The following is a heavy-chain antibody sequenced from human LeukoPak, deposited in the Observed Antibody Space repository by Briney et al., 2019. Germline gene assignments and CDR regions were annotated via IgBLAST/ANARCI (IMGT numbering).Heavy chain of an antibody. CDR2: IHYNGNN. V-gene: IGHV4-59*01. Sequence: SETLSLTCTVSGGSISSYYWNWIRQPPGKGLEWIGYIHYNGNNNYNPSLKSRVTMSVDTSKNQFSLKLSSVNATDTAVYYCARGGLPGIAVAGKREFDYWGQGTLVTVSS. CDR1: GGSISSYY. D-gene: IGHD6-19*01. J-gene: IGHJ4*02. CDR3: ARGGLPGIAVAGKREFDY.